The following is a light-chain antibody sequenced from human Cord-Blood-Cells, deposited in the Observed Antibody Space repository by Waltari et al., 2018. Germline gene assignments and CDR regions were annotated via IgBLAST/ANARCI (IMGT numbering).Light chain of an antibody. CDR1: SSDVGSYNL. J-gene: IGLJ3*02. CDR2: EGS. V-gene: IGLV2-23*01. CDR3: CSYAGSSTPNGV. Sequence: QSALTQPASVSGSPGQSITISCTGTSSDVGSYNLVSWYQQHPGKAPKLMIYEGSKRPSGVSNRFSGSKSGNTASLTISGRQAEDEADYYCCSYAGSSTPNGVFGGGTKLTVL.